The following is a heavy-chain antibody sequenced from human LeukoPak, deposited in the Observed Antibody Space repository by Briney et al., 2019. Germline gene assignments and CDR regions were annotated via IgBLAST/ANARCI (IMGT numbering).Heavy chain of an antibody. V-gene: IGHV4-4*09. CDR3: ASPRSGYRYTFDY. Sequence: SETLSLTCAVSAASISNYYWSWIRQAPGKGLEWIGYVSTSGSTNYNPSLKSRVSISLDTSKNRFSLNLNFVTAADTAVYYCASPRSGYRYTFDYWGQGALVTVSS. CDR2: VSTSGST. CDR1: AASISNYY. D-gene: IGHD3-22*01. J-gene: IGHJ4*02.